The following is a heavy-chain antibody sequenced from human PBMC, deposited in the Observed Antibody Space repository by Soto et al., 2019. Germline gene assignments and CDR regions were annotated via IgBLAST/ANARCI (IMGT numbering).Heavy chain of an antibody. D-gene: IGHD3-3*01. CDR3: ARAEPAGFGVMTASHYYGMDV. CDR1: GFTFSGYA. CDR2: ISYDGSNK. Sequence: VELVESGGGVVKPGRSLRLSCAASGFTFSGYALHWVRQTPGKGLEWMAVISYDGSNKYYAGSVEGRFTISRDNSKNTLFLQMNSLRTEDTAIYFCARAEPAGFGVMTASHYYGMDVWGQGTTVTVSS. V-gene: IGHV3-30-3*01. J-gene: IGHJ6*02.